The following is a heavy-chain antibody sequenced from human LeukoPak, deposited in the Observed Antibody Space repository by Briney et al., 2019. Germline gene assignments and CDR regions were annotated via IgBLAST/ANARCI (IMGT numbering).Heavy chain of an antibody. Sequence: SETLSLTCTVSGVSISSSSYYWGWIRQPPGKGLEWIGSIYYSGSTYYNPSLKSRVTISVDTSKNQFSLKLSSVTAADTAVYYCASIVVVPAATGVDYWGQGTLVTVSS. V-gene: IGHV4-39*01. CDR2: IYYSGST. D-gene: IGHD2-2*01. CDR1: GVSISSSSYY. CDR3: ASIVVVPAATGVDY. J-gene: IGHJ4*02.